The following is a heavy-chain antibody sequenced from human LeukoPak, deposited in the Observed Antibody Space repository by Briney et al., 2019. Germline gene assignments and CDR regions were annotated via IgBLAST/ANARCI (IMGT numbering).Heavy chain of an antibody. J-gene: IGHJ6*03. D-gene: IGHD2-21*02. CDR1: GFTFSSYE. V-gene: IGHV3-48*03. CDR2: ISSSGSTI. CDR3: ARDRDPHIVVVTPYYMDV. Sequence: GGSLRLSCAASGFTFSSYEMNWVRQAPGKGLEWVSYISSSGSTIYYADSVKGRFTISRDNAKNSLYLQMNSLRAEDTAVYYCARDRDPHIVVVTPYYMDVWGKGTTVTVSS.